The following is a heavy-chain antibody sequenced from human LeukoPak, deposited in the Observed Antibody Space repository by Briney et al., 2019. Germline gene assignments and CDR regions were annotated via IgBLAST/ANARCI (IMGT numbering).Heavy chain of an antibody. J-gene: IGHJ4*02. V-gene: IGHV3-23*01. D-gene: IGHD3-22*01. CDR3: AKPRDTSGIVDY. Sequence: GGSLGLSCAASGFTFSSYAMSWVRQAPGKGLEWVSAISGSGGRTYYADSVKGRFTISRDNSKNTLYLQMNSLRAEDTAVYYCAKPRDTSGIVDYWGQGTLVTVSS. CDR1: GFTFSSYA. CDR2: ISGSGGRT.